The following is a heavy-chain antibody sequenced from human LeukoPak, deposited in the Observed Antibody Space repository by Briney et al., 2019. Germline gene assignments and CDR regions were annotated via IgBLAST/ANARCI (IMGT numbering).Heavy chain of an antibody. CDR2: IYPGDSDT. V-gene: IGHV5-51*01. CDR1: GYSFTSYW. Sequence: GESLKISCKGSGYSFTSYWIGWVRQMPGKGLEWMGIIYPGDSDTRYSPSFQGQVTISADKSISTAYLQWSSLKASDTAMYYCARQGPLESYYDSSGYSPFDYWGQGTLVTVSS. D-gene: IGHD3-22*01. CDR3: ARQGPLESYYDSSGYSPFDY. J-gene: IGHJ4*02.